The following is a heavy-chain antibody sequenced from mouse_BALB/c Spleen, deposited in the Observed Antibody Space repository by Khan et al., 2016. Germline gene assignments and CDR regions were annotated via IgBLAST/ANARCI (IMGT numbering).Heavy chain of an antibody. Sequence: EVELVESGGGLVKPGGSLKLSCAASGFTFSDYYMYWVRQTPEKRLEWVANISDGGAYTYYPASVKGRFTISRDNAKNNLYLKMTSLKSEDTAMYYCARTYGNYGYFDVWGEGTTVTVSS. CDR2: ISDGGAYT. D-gene: IGHD1-1*02. CDR1: GFTFSDYY. V-gene: IGHV5-4*02. J-gene: IGHJ1*01. CDR3: ARTYGNYGYFDV.